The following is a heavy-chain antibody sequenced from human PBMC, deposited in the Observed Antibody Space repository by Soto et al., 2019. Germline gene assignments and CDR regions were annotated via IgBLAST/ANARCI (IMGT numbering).Heavy chain of an antibody. J-gene: IGHJ4*02. Sequence: QVQLVESGGGVVQPGRSLRLSCAASGFTFSSYAMHWVRQAPGKGLERVAVISYDGSNKYYADSVKGRFTISRDNSKNTLYLQMNSLRAEDTAVYYCARDYYWGQGTLVTVSS. V-gene: IGHV3-30-3*01. CDR1: GFTFSSYA. CDR2: ISYDGSNK. CDR3: ARDYY.